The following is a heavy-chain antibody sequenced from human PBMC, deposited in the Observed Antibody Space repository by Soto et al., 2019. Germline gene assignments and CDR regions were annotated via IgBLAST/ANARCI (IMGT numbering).Heavy chain of an antibody. Sequence: QVQLQESGPGLVKPSQTLSLTCTVSGDSIASDANYWAWIRQPPGKGLEWIGYIYHGGSACYNPSLKSRISTAFDTSKSQPSLNLTSVTAADTAVYYCSRVPIITPGGLDIWGLGTMVTVSS. CDR2: IYHGGSA. D-gene: IGHD1-20*01. CDR1: GDSIASDANY. V-gene: IGHV4-30-4*01. J-gene: IGHJ3*02. CDR3: SRVPIITPGGLDI.